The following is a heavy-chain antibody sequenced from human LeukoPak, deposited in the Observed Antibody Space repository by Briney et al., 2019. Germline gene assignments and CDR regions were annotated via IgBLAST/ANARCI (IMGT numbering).Heavy chain of an antibody. D-gene: IGHD3-22*01. CDR2: IYHSGSG. Sequence: SETLSLTCTVSGGSISTYYWNWIRQPPGKGLEWIGYIYHSGSGKYNPSLKSRVTISVDTSKNHFSLKLSSVTAADTAVYYCARGLNYYDSSGPNDYWGQGTLVTVSS. CDR1: GGSISTYY. J-gene: IGHJ4*02. V-gene: IGHV4-59*01. CDR3: ARGLNYYDSSGPNDY.